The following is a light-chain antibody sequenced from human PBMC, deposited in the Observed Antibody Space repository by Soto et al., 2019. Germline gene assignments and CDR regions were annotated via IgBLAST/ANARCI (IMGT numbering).Light chain of an antibody. CDR3: QQYADWPLT. CDR1: QSISSN. CDR2: GAS. J-gene: IGKJ4*01. Sequence: EIVMTQSPATLSVSPGERATLSCRPSQSISSNLAWYQQKPGQAPRLLIYGASTRATGFPARFSGSGSGAEFTLTISSLQSEDFVVYYCQQYADWPLTFGGGTKVEIK. V-gene: IGKV3D-15*01.